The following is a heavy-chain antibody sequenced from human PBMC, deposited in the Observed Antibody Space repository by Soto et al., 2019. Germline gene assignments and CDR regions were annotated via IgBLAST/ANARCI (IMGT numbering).Heavy chain of an antibody. CDR2: IYYSGST. D-gene: IGHD6-6*01. CDR1: GGSISSGGYY. Sequence: PSETLSLTCTVSGGSISSGGYYWSWIRQHPGKGLEWIGYIYYSGSTYYNPSLKSRVTISVDTSKNQFSLKLSSVTAADTAAFYCARLVLSARRILDYWGQGTLVTVSS. V-gene: IGHV4-31*03. J-gene: IGHJ4*02. CDR3: ARLVLSARRILDY.